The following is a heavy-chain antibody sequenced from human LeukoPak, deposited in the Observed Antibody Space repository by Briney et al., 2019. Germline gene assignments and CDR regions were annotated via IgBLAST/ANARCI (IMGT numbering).Heavy chain of an antibody. CDR1: GFTFTNYW. D-gene: IGHD4/OR15-4a*01. Sequence: GGSLRLSCTTSGFTFTNYWMHWVRQAPGKGLVRVSRMNVDETNIRYADSVKGRFTISRDNAKNTLYLQMNSLRAEDTAVYYCTRSTNYAYFDYWGQGVLVTVST. J-gene: IGHJ4*02. CDR3: TRSTNYAYFDY. CDR2: MNVDETNI. V-gene: IGHV3-74*01.